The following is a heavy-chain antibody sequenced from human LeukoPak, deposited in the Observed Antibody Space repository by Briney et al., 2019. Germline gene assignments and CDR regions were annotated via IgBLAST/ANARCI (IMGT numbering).Heavy chain of an antibody. D-gene: IGHD3-10*01. Sequence: SETLSLTCTVSGYSISSGYYWGWIRQPPGKGLEWIGSIYHSGSTYYNPSLKSRVTISVDTSKNQFSLKLSSVTAADTAVYYCARGTTMVRGVTFDYWGQGTLVTVSS. V-gene: IGHV4-38-2*02. CDR1: GYSISSGYY. CDR3: ARGTTMVRGVTFDY. J-gene: IGHJ4*02. CDR2: IYHSGST.